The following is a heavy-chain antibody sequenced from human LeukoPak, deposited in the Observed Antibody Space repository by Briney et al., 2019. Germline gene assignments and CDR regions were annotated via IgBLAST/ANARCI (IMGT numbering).Heavy chain of an antibody. CDR3: ARGEDFDY. CDR1: GFTFSSYG. J-gene: IGHJ4*02. CDR2: ICYDGSNK. V-gene: IGHV3-33*01. Sequence: GGSLRLSCAASGFTFSSYGMHWVRQAPGKGLEWVAVICYDGSNKYYADSVKGRFTISRDNYKNTLYLQMNSLRAEDTAVYYCARGEDFDYWGQGTLVTVSS.